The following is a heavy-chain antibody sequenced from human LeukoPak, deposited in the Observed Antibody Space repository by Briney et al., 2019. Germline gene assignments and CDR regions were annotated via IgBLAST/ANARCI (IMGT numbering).Heavy chain of an antibody. Sequence: ASVKVSCKASGGTFSSYAISWVRQAPGQGLEWMGGIIPIFGTANYAQKFQGRVTITADKSTSTAYMELSSLRSEDTAVYYCARTPGSSYAWFHGYFDYWGQGTLVTVSS. CDR3: ARTPGSSYAWFHGYFDY. CDR2: IIPIFGTA. CDR1: GGTFSSYA. J-gene: IGHJ4*02. D-gene: IGHD4-11*01. V-gene: IGHV1-69*06.